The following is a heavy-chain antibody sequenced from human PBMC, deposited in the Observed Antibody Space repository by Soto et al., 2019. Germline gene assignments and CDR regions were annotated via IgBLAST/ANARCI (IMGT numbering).Heavy chain of an antibody. Sequence: EVQLLESGGGLVQRGGSLRLSCAASKFTFSTYAMTWVRQAPGKGLEWVSDISGSGDNTYYADSVKGRFTISRDNSKSTLYLQMNSLRAEDTAVYYCARGRYYRDSSGYYFSDAFDIWGQGTMVTVSS. V-gene: IGHV3-23*01. J-gene: IGHJ3*02. CDR3: ARGRYYRDSSGYYFSDAFDI. CDR2: ISGSGDNT. CDR1: KFTFSTYA. D-gene: IGHD3-22*01.